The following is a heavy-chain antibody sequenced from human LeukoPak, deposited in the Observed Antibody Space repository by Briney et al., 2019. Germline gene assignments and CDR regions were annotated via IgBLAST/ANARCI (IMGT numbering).Heavy chain of an antibody. CDR1: GFTFSDYI. J-gene: IGHJ3*02. CDR3: TRDGGEGGNSAFDI. Sequence: PGGSLRLSCAASGFTFSDYILDWVCQGPRTGLEWVCRIRRGSNGSTTEYAASVKGRFIISRVDSKHSLYLHMNSLTTEDTAVYHCTRDGGEGGNSAFDIWGQGTMVTVSS. CDR2: IRRGSNGSTT. V-gene: IGHV3-72*01. D-gene: IGHD3-16*01.